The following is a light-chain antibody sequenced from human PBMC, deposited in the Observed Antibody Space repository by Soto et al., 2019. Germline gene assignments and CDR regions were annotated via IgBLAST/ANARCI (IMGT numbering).Light chain of an antibody. CDR1: SSDVGSYNS. J-gene: IGLJ2*01. CDR2: EVT. V-gene: IGLV2-8*01. CDR3: CSDAGNFVV. Sequence: QSALTQPPSASGSPGQSVSISCTGTSSDVGSYNSVSWYQQFPGKAPKLIIYEVTNRPAGVPDRFSGSKSANTASLTVSGLQDEADADYFCCSDAGNFVVFGAGTKLTVL.